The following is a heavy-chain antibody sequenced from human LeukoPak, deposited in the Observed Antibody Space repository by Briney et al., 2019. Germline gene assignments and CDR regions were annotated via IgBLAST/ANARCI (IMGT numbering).Heavy chain of an antibody. CDR1: GFTFSTYW. Sequence: GGSLRLSCAASGFTFSTYWMAWVRQAPGKGLEWVANIKQDGSERYYVDSVKGRFTISRDNAKNSLYLQINSLRAEDTAVYYCASMGVERLSITGTTWFFDSWGQGTLVSVSS. V-gene: IGHV3-7*01. CDR2: IKQDGSER. CDR3: ASMGVERLSITGTTWFFDS. J-gene: IGHJ4*02. D-gene: IGHD1-7*01.